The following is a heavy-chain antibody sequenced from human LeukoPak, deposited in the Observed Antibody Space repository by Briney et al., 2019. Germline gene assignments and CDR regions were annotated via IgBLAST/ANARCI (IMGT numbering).Heavy chain of an antibody. Sequence: GGSLRLSCAASGFSFSSYVMSWVRQAPGKGLEWVSAVSGSGGSTYSADSVKGRFTISRDNSKNMVYLQTSSLRAEDTAVYYCPRAGSWSSRPYFDSWGQGILVSVSS. V-gene: IGHV3-23*01. J-gene: IGHJ4*02. CDR1: GFSFSSYV. CDR2: VSGSGGST. D-gene: IGHD1-26*01. CDR3: PRAGSWSSRPYFDS.